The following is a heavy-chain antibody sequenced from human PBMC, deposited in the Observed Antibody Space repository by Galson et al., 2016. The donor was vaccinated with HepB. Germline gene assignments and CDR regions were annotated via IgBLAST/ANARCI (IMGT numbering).Heavy chain of an antibody. CDR2: ISYTGGT. J-gene: IGHJ5*02. CDR1: GDSISGSAYY. Sequence: TLPLTCSVSGDSISGSAYYWGWIRQLPGKGLEWIGTISYTGGTPYNPSLKSRVAISVDTTKNHFSLGLTSVTAADTAVYFCVRDSQINWFYLWGQGTRATVSS. V-gene: IGHV4-39*02. CDR3: VRDSQINWFYL.